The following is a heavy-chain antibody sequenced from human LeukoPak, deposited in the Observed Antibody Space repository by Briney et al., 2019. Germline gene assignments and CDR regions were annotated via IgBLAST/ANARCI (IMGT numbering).Heavy chain of an antibody. D-gene: IGHD6-13*01. J-gene: IGHJ4*02. Sequence: ASVKVSCKASGYTFTSYAMHWVRQAPGQRLEWMGWINAGNGNTKYSQKLQGRVTMTTDTSTSTAYMELRSLRSDDTAVYYCARVGYSSSWSSDYWGQGTLVTVSS. CDR1: GYTFTSYA. V-gene: IGHV1-3*01. CDR2: INAGNGNT. CDR3: ARVGYSSSWSSDY.